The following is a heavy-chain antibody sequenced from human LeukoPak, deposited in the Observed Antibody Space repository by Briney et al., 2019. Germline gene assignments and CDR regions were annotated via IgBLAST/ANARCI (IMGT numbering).Heavy chain of an antibody. Sequence: GSSVKVSCKASGGTFSSYAISWVRQAPGQGLEWMGRIIPILGIANYAQKFQGRVTITADKSTSTAYMELSSLRSEDTAVYYCARDFQYSYGLRYFDYWGQGTLVTVSS. CDR2: IIPILGIA. J-gene: IGHJ4*02. CDR3: ARDFQYSYGLRYFDY. D-gene: IGHD5-18*01. CDR1: GGTFSSYA. V-gene: IGHV1-69*04.